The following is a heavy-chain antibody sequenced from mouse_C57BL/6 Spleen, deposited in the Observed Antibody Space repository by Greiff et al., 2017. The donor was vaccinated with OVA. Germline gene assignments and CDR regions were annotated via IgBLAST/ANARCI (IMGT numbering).Heavy chain of an antibody. Sequence: EVKLVESEGGLVQPGSSMKLSCTASGFTFSDYYMAWVRQVPEKGLEWVANINYDGSSTYYLDSLKSRFIISRDNAKNILYLQMSSLKSEDTATYYCARDLYYSNYDWYFDVWGTGTTVTVSS. V-gene: IGHV5-16*01. CDR1: GFTFSDYY. CDR3: ARDLYYSNYDWYFDV. CDR2: INYDGSST. J-gene: IGHJ1*03. D-gene: IGHD2-5*01.